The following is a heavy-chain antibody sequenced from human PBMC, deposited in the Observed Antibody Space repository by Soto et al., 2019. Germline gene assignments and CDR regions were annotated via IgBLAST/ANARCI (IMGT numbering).Heavy chain of an antibody. Sequence: SETLSLTCTVSGGSISSGDYYWSWIRQPPGKGLEWIGYIYYSGSTYYNPSLKSRVTISVDTSKNQFSLKLSSVTAADTAVYYCARARPYYYDSSGYYPWFDPWGQGTLVTVSS. CDR1: GGSISSGDYY. D-gene: IGHD3-22*01. CDR2: IYYSGST. CDR3: ARARPYYYDSSGYYPWFDP. J-gene: IGHJ5*02. V-gene: IGHV4-30-4*02.